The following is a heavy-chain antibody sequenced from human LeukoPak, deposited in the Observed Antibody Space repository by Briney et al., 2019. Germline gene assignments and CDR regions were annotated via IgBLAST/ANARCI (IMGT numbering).Heavy chain of an antibody. CDR1: GGSISSGGYS. V-gene: IGHV4-30-2*01. CDR2: IYHSGST. Sequence: SETLSLTCAVSGGSISSGGYSWSWIRQPPGKGLEWIGYIYHSGSTYYNPSFKSRVTISVDRSKNQFSLKLSSVTAADTAVYYCARVKPQYGPSFDYWGQGTLVTVSS. CDR3: ARVKPQYGPSFDY. D-gene: IGHD2-8*01. J-gene: IGHJ4*02.